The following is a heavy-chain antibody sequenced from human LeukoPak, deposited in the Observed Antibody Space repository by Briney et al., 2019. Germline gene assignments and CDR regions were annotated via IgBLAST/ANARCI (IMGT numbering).Heavy chain of an antibody. Sequence: GGSLSLSCAVSGFTVSSNYMSWVRQAPGKGLEWVSVIYSGGTTYYADSVKGRFTISRDNSKNTVYLQMNSLRVEDTAVYYCARAPNRAYYMDVWGKGTTVTVSS. CDR3: ARAPNRAYYMDV. V-gene: IGHV3-53*01. J-gene: IGHJ6*03. CDR2: IYSGGTT. CDR1: GFTVSSNY. D-gene: IGHD7-27*01.